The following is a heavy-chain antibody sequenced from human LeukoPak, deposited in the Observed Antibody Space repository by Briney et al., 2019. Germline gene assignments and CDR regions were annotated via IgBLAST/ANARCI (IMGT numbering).Heavy chain of an antibody. CDR3: ASQYYYDSSGYYF. D-gene: IGHD3-22*01. J-gene: IGHJ4*02. CDR2: IYYSGST. CDR1: GGSISSGDYY. Sequence: PSETLSLTCTVSGGSISSGDYYWSWIRQPPGKGLEWIGYIYYSGSTYYNPSLKSRVTISVGTSKNQFSLKLSSVTAADTAVYYCASQYYYDSSGYYFWGQGTLVTVSS. V-gene: IGHV4-30-4*08.